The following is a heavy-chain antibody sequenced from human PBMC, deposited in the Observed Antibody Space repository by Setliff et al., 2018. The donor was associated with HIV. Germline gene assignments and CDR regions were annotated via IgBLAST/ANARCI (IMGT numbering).Heavy chain of an antibody. Sequence: SCAASGFTFSSYAMSWVRQAPGKGLEWVSTISTSGADTYDAHSMKGRFTISRDNSKKTLYLQMNSLTAEDTAVYYCARENYYVTEYWGQGTLVTVSS. D-gene: IGHD3-10*02. J-gene: IGHJ4*02. V-gene: IGHV3-23*01. CDR1: GFTFSSYA. CDR3: ARENYYVTEY. CDR2: ISTSGADT.